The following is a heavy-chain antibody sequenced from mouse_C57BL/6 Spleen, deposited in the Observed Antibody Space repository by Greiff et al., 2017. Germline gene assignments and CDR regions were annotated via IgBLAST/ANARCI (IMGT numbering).Heavy chain of an antibody. J-gene: IGHJ2*01. V-gene: IGHV1-69*01. Sequence: VQLQQPGAELVMPGASVKLSCKASGYTFTSYWMHWVKQRPGQGLEWIGEIDPSDSYTNYNQKCKGKSTLTVDKSSSTAYMQLSSLTSEDSAVYYCARLGGYWGQGTTLTVSS. CDR1: GYTFTSYW. CDR3: ARLGGY. CDR2: IDPSDSYT.